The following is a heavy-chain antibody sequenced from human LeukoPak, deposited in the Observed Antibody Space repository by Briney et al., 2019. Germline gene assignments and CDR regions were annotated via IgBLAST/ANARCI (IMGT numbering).Heavy chain of an antibody. CDR2: IYPGDSDT. CDR1: GYSFTSYW. D-gene: IGHD5-18*01. J-gene: IGHJ3*02. V-gene: IGHV5-51*01. Sequence: GESLKISCKGSGYSFTSYWIGWVRQMPGKGLEWMGIIYPGDSDTKYSPSFQGQVTISADKSISTAYLQWSSLKASDTAMYYCARGTGQYTYGHRGAFDTWGQGTMVTVSS. CDR3: ARGTGQYTYGHRGAFDT.